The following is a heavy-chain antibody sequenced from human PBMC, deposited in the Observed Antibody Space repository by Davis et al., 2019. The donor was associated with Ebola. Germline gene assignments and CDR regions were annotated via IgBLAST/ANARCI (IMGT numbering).Heavy chain of an antibody. D-gene: IGHD6-19*01. CDR1: GYTFTSYG. CDR2: INAGNGNT. Sequence: ASVKVSCKASGYTFTSYGITWVRQAPGQRLEWMGWINAGNGNTKYSQKFQGRVTITRDTSASTAYMELSSLRSEDTAVYYCARDSSGWYYFDYWGQGTLVTVSS. J-gene: IGHJ4*02. V-gene: IGHV1-3*01. CDR3: ARDSSGWYYFDY.